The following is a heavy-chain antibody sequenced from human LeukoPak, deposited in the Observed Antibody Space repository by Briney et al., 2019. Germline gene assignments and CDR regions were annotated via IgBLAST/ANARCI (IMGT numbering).Heavy chain of an antibody. D-gene: IGHD2-2*01. CDR3: ARDWCSSTSCYFYYYGMDV. V-gene: IGHV3-33*01. Sequence: PGRSLRLSCAASGFTFSSYGMHWVRQAPGKGLEWVAVIWYDGSNKYYADSVKGRFTISRDNSKNTLYLQMNSLRAEDTAVYYCARDWCSSTSCYFYYYGMDVWGQGTTVTVS. CDR2: IWYDGSNK. J-gene: IGHJ6*02. CDR1: GFTFSSYG.